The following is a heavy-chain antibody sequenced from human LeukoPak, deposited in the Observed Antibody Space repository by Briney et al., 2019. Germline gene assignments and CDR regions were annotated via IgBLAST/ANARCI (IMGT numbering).Heavy chain of an antibody. Sequence: PSETLSLTCTVSGGSISSTCHYWGWIRQPPGKGLEWIGTIYYNGNTYYSPSLKSRITLSVDTSKNQFSLNLTSVTAAGTAVYYCARQIKALRLAAWFDPWGQGVLVTVSS. D-gene: IGHD3-16*01. CDR1: GGSISSTCHY. CDR2: IYYNGNT. CDR3: ARQIKALRLAAWFDP. V-gene: IGHV4-39*01. J-gene: IGHJ5*02.